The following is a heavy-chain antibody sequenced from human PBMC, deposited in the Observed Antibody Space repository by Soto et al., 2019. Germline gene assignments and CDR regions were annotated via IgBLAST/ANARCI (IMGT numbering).Heavy chain of an antibody. D-gene: IGHD3-22*01. CDR1: GFTFSSYD. Sequence: EVQLVESGGGLVQPGGSLRLSCAASGFTFSSYDMHWVRQATGKGLEWVSAIGTAGDTYYPGSVKGRFTISRENAKNSLYLQMNSLRAEDTAVYYCARRDYYDSSVYGMDVWGQGTTVTVSS. CDR3: ARRDYYDSSVYGMDV. V-gene: IGHV3-13*01. CDR2: IGTAGDT. J-gene: IGHJ6*02.